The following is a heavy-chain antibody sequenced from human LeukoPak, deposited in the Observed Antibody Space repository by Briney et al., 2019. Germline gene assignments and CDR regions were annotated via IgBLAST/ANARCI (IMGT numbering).Heavy chain of an antibody. CDR1: GVSFNGYY. CDR3: ARRQRQWLVLSYFDY. J-gene: IGHJ4*02. Sequence: PSENLSLTCAVYGVSFNGYYWSWIRQPPGKGLEWIGEINHSGSTNYNPPLKSRVTISVDTSKNQFSLKLSSVTAADTAVYYCARRQRQWLVLSYFDYWGQGTLVTVSS. V-gene: IGHV4-34*01. CDR2: INHSGST. D-gene: IGHD6-19*01.